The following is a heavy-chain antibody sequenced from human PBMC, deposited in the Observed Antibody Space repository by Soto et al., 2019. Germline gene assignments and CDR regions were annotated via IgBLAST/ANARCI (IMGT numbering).Heavy chain of an antibody. CDR2: IYYSGST. D-gene: IGHD3-3*01. CDR3: ARLRGDLRFLEWFNFDY. V-gene: IGHV4-59*01. Sequence: QVQLQGSGPGLVKPSETLSLTCTVSGGSISSYYWSWIRQPPGKGLEWIGYIYYSGSTNYNPSLKSRVTISVDTSKNQFSLKLSSVTAADTDVYYCARLRGDLRFLEWFNFDYWGQGTLVTVSS. J-gene: IGHJ4*02. CDR1: GGSISSYY.